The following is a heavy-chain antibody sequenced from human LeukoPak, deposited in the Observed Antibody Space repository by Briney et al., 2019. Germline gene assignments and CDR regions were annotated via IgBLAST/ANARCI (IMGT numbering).Heavy chain of an antibody. CDR2: IYYSGST. J-gene: IGHJ5*02. V-gene: IGHV4-59*01. D-gene: IGHD6-19*01. CDR3: ARDRIAVAGDNWFDP. Sequence: SETLSLTCTVSGGSISSYYWSWIRQPPGKGLEWIGYIYYSGSTNYNPSLKSRVTISVDTSKNQFSLKLSSVTAAATAVYYCARDRIAVAGDNWFDPWGQGTLVTVSS. CDR1: GGSISSYY.